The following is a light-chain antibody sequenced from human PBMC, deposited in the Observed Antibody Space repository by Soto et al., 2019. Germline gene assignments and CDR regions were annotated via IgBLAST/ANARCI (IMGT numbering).Light chain of an antibody. CDR1: QSVSNF. V-gene: IGKV3-11*01. CDR2: GTS. Sequence: EIVLTQSPATLSLSPGERATLSCRASQSVSNFLAWYQQKPGQAPRLLIYGTSNRATGIPARFSGSGSGTDFTPTISTLQPDAFPHYYCHPRYSCPLTSGSGPKVEIK. CDR3: HPRYSCPLT. J-gene: IGKJ4*01.